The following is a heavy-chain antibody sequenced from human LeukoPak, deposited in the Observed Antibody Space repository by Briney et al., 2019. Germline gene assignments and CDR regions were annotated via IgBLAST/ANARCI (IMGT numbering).Heavy chain of an antibody. CDR1: GFTFSSYE. Sequence: GGSLRLSCAVSGFTFSSYEMNWVRQAPGKGLEWVSYISSSGNTVYYADSVKGRFTISRDNAKNSLFLHLNSLRGEDTAVYYCARGGAVAGLYWGQGTLVTVSS. CDR2: ISSSGNTV. CDR3: ARGGAVAGLY. J-gene: IGHJ4*02. V-gene: IGHV3-48*03. D-gene: IGHD6-19*01.